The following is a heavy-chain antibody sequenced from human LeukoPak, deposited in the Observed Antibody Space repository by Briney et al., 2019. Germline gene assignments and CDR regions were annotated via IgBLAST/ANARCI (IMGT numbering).Heavy chain of an antibody. V-gene: IGHV3-33*01. CDR2: IWYDGRNR. CDR3: ARDGQDYDTTGSYFGC. D-gene: IGHD3-22*01. CDR1: GFTFGRYG. J-gene: IGHJ4*02. Sequence: GSLRLSCAASGFTFGRYGMHWVRQAPGKGMGRVAVIWYDGRNRYYADSVRARLTISRDNSENPLYLQMNSLRAEDTAVYYCARDGQDYDTTGSYFGCWGQGTLVSVSS.